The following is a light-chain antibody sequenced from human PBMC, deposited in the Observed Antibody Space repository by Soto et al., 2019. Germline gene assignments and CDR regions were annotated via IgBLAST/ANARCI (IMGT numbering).Light chain of an antibody. CDR1: QSIRSF. Sequence: DTQMTQSPSSLSASVGDRVTITCRASQSIRSFLNWYQQIPGKAPKLLIYAASTLRSGVPSRFSGSGSGTDFTLTISSLQPEDFATYYCQQANSFPLTFGGGTKVDIK. CDR2: AAS. J-gene: IGKJ4*01. CDR3: QQANSFPLT. V-gene: IGKV1-39*01.